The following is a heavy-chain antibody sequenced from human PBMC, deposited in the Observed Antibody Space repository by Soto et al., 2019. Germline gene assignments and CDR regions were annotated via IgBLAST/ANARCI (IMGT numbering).Heavy chain of an antibody. J-gene: IGHJ4*02. D-gene: IGHD6-13*01. V-gene: IGHV4-39*01. CDR1: GGSVNTYY. Sequence: QLQLQESGPGLVKPSETLSLTCTVSGGSVNTYYWGWIRQPPGKGLEWIASIYYSGSTYYNPSLKSRVIIPVDTSKNQFSLKLNSVTAADTAVYYCARRRGVGGSWFFDYWGQGTLVTVSS. CDR3: ARRRGVGGSWFFDY. CDR2: IYYSGST.